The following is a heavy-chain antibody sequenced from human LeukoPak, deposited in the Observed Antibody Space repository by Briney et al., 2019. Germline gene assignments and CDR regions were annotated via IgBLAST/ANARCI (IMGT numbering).Heavy chain of an antibody. J-gene: IGHJ4*02. CDR2: INPSGGAT. CDR3: ARGGRGKWLPLGDS. Sequence: ASVKVSCKASGYTFMTYYIYWVRQAPGKGLEWVGIINPSGGATSYAQKFQGRVTMTRDTSTSTVYMELSSLRSEDTALYYCARGGRGKWLPLGDSWGQGTLVTVSS. CDR1: GYTFMTYY. V-gene: IGHV1-46*01. D-gene: IGHD5-24*01.